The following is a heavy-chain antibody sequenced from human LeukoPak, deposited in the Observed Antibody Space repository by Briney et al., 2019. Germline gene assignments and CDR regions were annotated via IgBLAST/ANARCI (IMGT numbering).Heavy chain of an antibody. D-gene: IGHD4-17*01. CDR2: IYHSGST. CDR1: GYSISSGYY. CDR3: ARALKPPDYGNYYYMDV. J-gene: IGHJ6*03. V-gene: IGHV4-38-2*02. Sequence: PSETLSLTCTVSGYSISSGYYWGWIRQPPGKGLEWIGSIYHSGSTYYNPSLKSRVTISVDTSKNQFSLKLSSLTAADTAVYYCARALKPPDYGNYYYMDVWGKGTTVTVSS.